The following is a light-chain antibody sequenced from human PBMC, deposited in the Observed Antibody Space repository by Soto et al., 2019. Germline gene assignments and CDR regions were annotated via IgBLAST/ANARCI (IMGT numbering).Light chain of an antibody. Sequence: QSALTQPPSASGSPGQSVTISCTGTSSDVGDYNYVSWYQHHPGKAPKLIIYGVNKRPSGVPDRFSGSKSGNTASLTVSGLQTEDEAEYYCSSYAGSNLFVVFGGGTKLTVL. CDR1: SSDVGDYNY. CDR2: GVN. CDR3: SSYAGSNLFVV. V-gene: IGLV2-8*01. J-gene: IGLJ2*01.